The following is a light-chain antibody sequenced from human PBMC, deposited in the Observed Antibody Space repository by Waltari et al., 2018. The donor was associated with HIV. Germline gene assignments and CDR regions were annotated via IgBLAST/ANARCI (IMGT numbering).Light chain of an antibody. CDR1: NFGSKN. CDR2: RDS. Sequence: SYELTQPLSVSVALGQTARTTCGGNNFGSKNVHWYQQKPGQAPVLVIYRDSNRPSGIPERFSGSNSGNTATLTISRAQAGDEADYYCQLGVVFGGGTKLTVL. V-gene: IGLV3-9*01. J-gene: IGLJ2*01. CDR3: QLGVV.